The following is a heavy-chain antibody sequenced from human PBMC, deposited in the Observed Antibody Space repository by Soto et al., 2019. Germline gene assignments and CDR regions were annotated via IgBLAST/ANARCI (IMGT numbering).Heavy chain of an antibody. V-gene: IGHV4-59*01. J-gene: IGHJ6*02. CDR3: ARGFGGLGPSFFGMDV. Sequence: QLQLQESGPGLVKASETLSLTCTVSGGSISAYHWSWVRQSPGKGLEWIGYFYDSGTTDYNPALKSRVTISRDTSENNFSLNLRSVTAADTAAYYCARGFGGLGPSFFGMDVWGQGTTVIVSS. CDR1: GGSISAYH. D-gene: IGHD3-10*01. CDR2: FYDSGTT.